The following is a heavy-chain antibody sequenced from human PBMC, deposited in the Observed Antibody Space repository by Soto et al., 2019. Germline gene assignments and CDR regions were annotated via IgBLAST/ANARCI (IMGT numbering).Heavy chain of an antibody. CDR3: ARASIGNYFDFWSGYSAVGAFDI. CDR2: ISYDGSNK. J-gene: IGHJ3*02. V-gene: IGHV3-30-3*01. D-gene: IGHD3-3*01. CDR1: GFTFSSYA. Sequence: GGSLRLSCAASGFTFSSYAMPWVRRAPGKGLEWVAVISYDGSNKYYADSVKGRFTISRDNSKNTLYLQMNSLRAEDTAVYYCARASIGNYFDFWSGYSAVGAFDIWGQGTMVTVSS.